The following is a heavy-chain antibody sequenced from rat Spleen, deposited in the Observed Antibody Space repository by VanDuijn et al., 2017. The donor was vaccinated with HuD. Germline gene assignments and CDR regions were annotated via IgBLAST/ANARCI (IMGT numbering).Heavy chain of an antibody. J-gene: IGHJ2*01. Sequence: EVQLVDHGGGLVQPGRSLNLSCAPSGFTFSMYGMAWVRQAPTKGLEWVASIGTGGGNTYYRDSVKGRFTISRDNAKTSLYLQMDSLRSEDTATYYCTTEPGYNSYFDYWGQGVMVTVSS. CDR2: IGTGGGNT. CDR3: TTEPGYNSYFDY. CDR1: GFTFSMYG. D-gene: IGHD1-4*01. V-gene: IGHV5-27*01.